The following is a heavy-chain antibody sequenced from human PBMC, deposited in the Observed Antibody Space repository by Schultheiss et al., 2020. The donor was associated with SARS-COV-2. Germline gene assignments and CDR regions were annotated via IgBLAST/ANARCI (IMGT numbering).Heavy chain of an antibody. CDR3: ARSSSGWYRDAFDI. Sequence: SETLSLTCTVSGGSISSYYWGWIRQPPGKGLEWIGSIYYSGSTYYNPSLKSRVTISVDTSKNQFSLKLSSVTAADTAVYYCARSSSGWYRDAFDIWGQGTMVTVSS. D-gene: IGHD6-19*01. CDR1: GGSISSYY. V-gene: IGHV4-39*01. J-gene: IGHJ3*02. CDR2: IYYSGST.